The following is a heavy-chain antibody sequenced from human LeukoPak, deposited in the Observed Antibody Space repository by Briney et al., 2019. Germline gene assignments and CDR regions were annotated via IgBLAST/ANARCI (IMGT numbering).Heavy chain of an antibody. CDR2: ISWNSGSI. CDR3: ATCAIEVGAFDI. Sequence: QPGRSLRLSCAASGFTFDDYAMHWVRQAPGKGLEWVSGISWNSGSIGYADSVKGRFTISRDNAKNSLYLQMNSLRAEDTAVYYCATCAIEVGAFDIWGQGTMVTVSS. D-gene: IGHD6-19*01. V-gene: IGHV3-9*01. J-gene: IGHJ3*02. CDR1: GFTFDDYA.